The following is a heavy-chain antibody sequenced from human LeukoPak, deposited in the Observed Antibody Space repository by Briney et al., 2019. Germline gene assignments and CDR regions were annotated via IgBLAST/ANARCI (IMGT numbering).Heavy chain of an antibody. V-gene: IGHV5-51*01. D-gene: IGHD3-22*01. CDR3: ARHGYDSSGYYSPYFDY. CDR2: IYSGDSDT. Sequence: GESPKISCKGSGYSFTSYWIGWVRQMPGKGLEWMGIIYSGDSDTRYSPSFQGQVTISADKSISTAYLQWSSLKASDTAMYYCARHGYDSSGYYSPYFDYWGQGTLVTVSS. J-gene: IGHJ4*02. CDR1: GYSFTSYW.